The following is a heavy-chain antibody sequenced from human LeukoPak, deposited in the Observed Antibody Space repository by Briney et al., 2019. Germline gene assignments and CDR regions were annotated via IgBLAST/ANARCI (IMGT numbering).Heavy chain of an antibody. D-gene: IGHD3-22*01. V-gene: IGHV1-46*01. CDR3: ARGGRKTYYYDSSGYPGGY. J-gene: IGHJ4*02. CDR1: GYTFTSYY. CDR2: INPSGGST. Sequence: ASVKVSCKASGYTFTSYYMHWVRQAPGQGLEWMGIINPSGGSTSYAQKFQGRVTMTRDTSTSTVYMELSSLRSEDTAVYYCARGGRKTYYYDSSGYPGGYWGQGTLVTVSS.